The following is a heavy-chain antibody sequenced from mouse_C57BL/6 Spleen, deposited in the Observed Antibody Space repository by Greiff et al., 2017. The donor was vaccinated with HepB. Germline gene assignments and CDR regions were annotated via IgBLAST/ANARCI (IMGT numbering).Heavy chain of an antibody. CDR2: IDPNSGGT. Sequence: QVQLQQPGAELVKPGASVKLSCKASGYTFTSYWMHWVKQRPGLGLEWIGRIDPNSGGTKYNEKFKSKATLTVDKPSSTAYMQLSSLTSEDSAVYYCARSESTWFAYWGQGTLVTVSA. J-gene: IGHJ3*01. D-gene: IGHD5-1*01. V-gene: IGHV1-72*01. CDR1: GYTFTSYW. CDR3: ARSESTWFAY.